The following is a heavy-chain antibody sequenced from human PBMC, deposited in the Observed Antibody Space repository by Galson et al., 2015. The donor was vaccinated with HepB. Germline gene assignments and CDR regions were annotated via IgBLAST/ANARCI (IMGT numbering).Heavy chain of an antibody. V-gene: IGHV3-15*01. CDR3: TTSVTPPVPLNDY. CDR2: IKSKTDGGTT. Sequence: SLRLSCAASGFTFSNAWMSWVRQAPGKGLEWVGRIKSKTDGGTTDYAAPVKGRFTISRDDSKNTLYLQMNSLKTEDTAVYYCTTSVTPPVPLNDYWGQGTLVTVSS. CDR1: GFTFSNAW. J-gene: IGHJ4*02. D-gene: IGHD2-21*02.